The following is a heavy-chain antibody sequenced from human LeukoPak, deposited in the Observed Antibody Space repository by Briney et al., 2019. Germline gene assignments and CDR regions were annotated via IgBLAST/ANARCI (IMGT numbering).Heavy chain of an antibody. CDR3: ARVHGSGNFYYFDY. D-gene: IGHD3-10*01. V-gene: IGHV3-53*01. J-gene: IGHJ4*02. CDR2: IYSGGST. CDR1: GFTFSSNY. Sequence: GGSLRLSCAASGFTFSSNYMSWVRQAPGKGLEWVSVIYSGGSTYYSDSVKGRFTISRDNSKNTLYLQMNSLRAEDTAVYYCARVHGSGNFYYFDYWGQGTLVTVSS.